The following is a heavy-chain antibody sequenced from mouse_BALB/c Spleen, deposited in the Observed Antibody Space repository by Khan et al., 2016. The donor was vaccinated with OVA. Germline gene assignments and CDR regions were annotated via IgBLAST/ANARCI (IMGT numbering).Heavy chain of an antibody. D-gene: IGHD4-1*01. V-gene: IGHV5-6*01. Sequence: EVQLVESGGDLVRPGGSLKLSCSASGFTFSTYSMSWVRKTPNKRLDWVATISSPGDSTFFPDSVKGRFTISRDNARNTLYLQMSSLRSEDTAMYYCASHLTGSFAYWGQGTLVTVSA. J-gene: IGHJ3*01. CDR3: ASHLTGSFAY. CDR2: ISSPGDST. CDR1: GFTFSTYS.